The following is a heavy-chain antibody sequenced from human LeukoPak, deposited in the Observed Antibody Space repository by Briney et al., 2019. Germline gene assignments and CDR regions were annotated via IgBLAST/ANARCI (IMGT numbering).Heavy chain of an antibody. V-gene: IGHV1-69*04. J-gene: IGHJ4*02. D-gene: IGHD3-22*01. CDR3: ARLPKRGGYYFDY. Sequence: ASVKVSCKASGGTFSSYAISWVRQAPGQGLEWMGRIIPILGIANYAQKFQGRVTITADKSTSTAYMELSSLRSEDTAVYYCARLPKRGGYYFDYWGQGTLVTVSS. CDR2: IIPILGIA. CDR1: GGTFSSYA.